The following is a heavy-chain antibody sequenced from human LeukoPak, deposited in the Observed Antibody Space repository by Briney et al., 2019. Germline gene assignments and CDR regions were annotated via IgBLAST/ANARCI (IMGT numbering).Heavy chain of an antibody. D-gene: IGHD6-6*01. V-gene: IGHV4-61*09. CDR3: AREGQQLVPPFDC. CDR2: IYTSGST. Sequence: SETLSLTCTVSGGSISSGSYYWSWIRQPAGKGLEWIGHIYTSGSTNYNPSLKSRVTISVDTSKNQFSLGLSSVTAADTAVYYCAREGQQLVPPFDCWGQGTLVTVSS. J-gene: IGHJ4*02. CDR1: GGSISSGSYY.